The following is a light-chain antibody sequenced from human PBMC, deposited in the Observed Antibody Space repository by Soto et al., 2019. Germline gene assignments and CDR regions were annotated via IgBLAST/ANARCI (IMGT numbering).Light chain of an antibody. V-gene: IGKV3-15*01. CDR1: QSVSGN. Sequence: EIVMTQSPATLSVSPGERATLSCRASQSVSGNLAWYQQKPDQAPRLLIYGASTRATGIPARFSGSGSGTEFTLTISSLQSEDFAIYYCQQYNNWPPVTFGPGTKVDIK. CDR3: QQYNNWPPVT. J-gene: IGKJ3*01. CDR2: GAS.